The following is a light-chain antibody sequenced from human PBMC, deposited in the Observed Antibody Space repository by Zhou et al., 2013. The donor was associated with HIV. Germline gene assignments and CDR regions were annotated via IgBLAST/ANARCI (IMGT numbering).Light chain of an antibody. CDR1: QSLLYSDGRTY. J-gene: IGKJ1*01. CDR2: EVS. V-gene: IGKV2-29*03. Sequence: IVMTQTPLSLSVTPGQPASISCRSSQSLLYSDGRTYLYWYLQKPGQSPQLLIYEVSSRASGVPDRFSGSGSGTDFTLKISRVEAEDVGLYYCMQGIHLPWTSGQGTKVEI. CDR3: MQGIHLPWT.